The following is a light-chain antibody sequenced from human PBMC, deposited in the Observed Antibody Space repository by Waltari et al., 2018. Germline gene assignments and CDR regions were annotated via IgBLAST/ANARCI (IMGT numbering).Light chain of an antibody. CDR1: TSNIGTNT. Sequence: QSVLTQPPSTSGTPGQTATISCSGSTSNIGTNTVTWYQQFPGTAPKVLVFANYHRPSGFPDRFSASKSGTSACLVISGLQSEDEGDYFCATWDDSLVGRVFGGGTKLTVL. J-gene: IGLJ2*01. CDR3: ATWDDSLVGRV. V-gene: IGLV1-44*01. CDR2: ANY.